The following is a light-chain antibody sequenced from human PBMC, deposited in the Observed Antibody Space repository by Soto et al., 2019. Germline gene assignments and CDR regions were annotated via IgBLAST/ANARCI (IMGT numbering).Light chain of an antibody. Sequence: EIVLTQSPATLSLSPGERATLSCRASQSVSSYLAWYQQKPGQAPRLLMYEASNRATGIPARFSGGGSGTDSTLTISSLEPEDFAVYYSQQRSDWPWTFGQGTKVDIK. CDR3: QQRSDWPWT. V-gene: IGKV3-11*01. CDR2: EAS. J-gene: IGKJ1*01. CDR1: QSVSSY.